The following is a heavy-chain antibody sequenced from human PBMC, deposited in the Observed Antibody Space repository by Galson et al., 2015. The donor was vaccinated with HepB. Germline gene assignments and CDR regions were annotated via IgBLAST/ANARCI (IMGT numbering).Heavy chain of an antibody. CDR3: VKLSAAAAYSHMDI. CDR1: GYTFTSYD. CDR2: MNPNSGNT. V-gene: IGHV1-8*01. D-gene: IGHD6-13*01. Sequence: SVKVSCKASGYTFTSYDINWVRQATGQGLEWMGWMNPNSGNTGYAQKFQGRVTMTRNTSISTAYMELSGLRAEDTAVYYCVKLSAAAAYSHMDIWGKGTTVTVSS. J-gene: IGHJ6*03.